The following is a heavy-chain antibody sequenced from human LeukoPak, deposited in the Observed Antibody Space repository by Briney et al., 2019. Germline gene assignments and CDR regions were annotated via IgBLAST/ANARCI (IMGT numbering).Heavy chain of an antibody. D-gene: IGHD1-1*01. CDR3: ARRELERREYYYYGMDV. Sequence: GRSLRLSCAASGFTFSSYGMHWVRQAPGKGLEWVAVIWYDGSNKYYADSVKGRFTISRDNSKNTLYLQMNSLRAEDTAVYYCARRELERREYYYYGMDVWGQGTTVTVSS. CDR1: GFTFSSYG. CDR2: IWYDGSNK. V-gene: IGHV3-33*01. J-gene: IGHJ6*02.